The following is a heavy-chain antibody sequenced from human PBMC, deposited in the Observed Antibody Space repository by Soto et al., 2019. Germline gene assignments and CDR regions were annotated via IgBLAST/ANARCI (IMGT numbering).Heavy chain of an antibody. CDR3: AREAAAGTSYYYYMDV. J-gene: IGHJ6*03. CDR2: INPNSGGT. Sequence: QVQLVQCGAEVKTPGASVKVSCKASGYTFTGYYMHWVRLAPGQGLEWMGWINPNSGGTNYAQKFQGWVTMTRDTSISTAYMELSRLRSDDTGVYYCAREAAAGTSYYYYMDVWGKGTTVTVSS. V-gene: IGHV1-2*04. CDR1: GYTFTGYY. D-gene: IGHD6-13*01.